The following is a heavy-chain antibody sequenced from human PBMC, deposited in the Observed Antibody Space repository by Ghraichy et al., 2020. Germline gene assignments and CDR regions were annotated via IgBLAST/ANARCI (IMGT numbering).Heavy chain of an antibody. CDR2: IYYSGST. CDR3: ARLTLVGATIGFFDY. Sequence: SETLSLTCTVSGGSISSYYWSWIRQPPGKGLEWIGYIYYSGSTNYNPSLKSRVTISVDTSKNPFSLKLSSVTAADTAVYYCARLTLVGATIGFFDYWGQGTLVTVSS. J-gene: IGHJ4*02. V-gene: IGHV4-59*08. D-gene: IGHD1-26*01. CDR1: GGSISSYY.